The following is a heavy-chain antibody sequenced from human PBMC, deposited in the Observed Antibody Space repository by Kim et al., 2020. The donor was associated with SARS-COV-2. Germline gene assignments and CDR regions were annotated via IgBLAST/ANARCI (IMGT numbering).Heavy chain of an antibody. V-gene: IGHV1-69*13. D-gene: IGHD2-2*01. CDR1: GGTFSSYA. Sequence: SVKVSCKASGGTFSSYAISWVRQAPGQGLEWMGGIIPIFGTANYAQKFQGRVTITADESTSTAYMELSSLRSEDTAVYYCAIEGPYCSSTSCYEVDGGYWGQGTLVTVSS. J-gene: IGHJ4*02. CDR2: IIPIFGTA. CDR3: AIEGPYCSSTSCYEVDGGY.